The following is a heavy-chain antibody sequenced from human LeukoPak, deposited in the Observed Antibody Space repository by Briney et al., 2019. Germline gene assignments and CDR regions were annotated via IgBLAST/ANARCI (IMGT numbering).Heavy chain of an antibody. CDR1: GYTFTGYY. V-gene: IGHV1-2*02. Sequence: ASVKVSCKASGYTFTGYYMHWVRQAPGQGLEWMGWINPNSGGTNYARKFQGRVTMTRDTSISTAYMELSRLRSDDTAVYYCARDGSAARPELIDYWGQGTLVTVSS. CDR2: INPNSGGT. CDR3: ARDGSAARPELIDY. D-gene: IGHD6-6*01. J-gene: IGHJ4*02.